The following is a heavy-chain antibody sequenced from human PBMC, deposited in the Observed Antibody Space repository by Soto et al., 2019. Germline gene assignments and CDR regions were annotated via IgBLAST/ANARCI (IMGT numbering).Heavy chain of an antibody. V-gene: IGHV3-13*01. CDR2: IGTAGDT. Sequence: GGSLRLSCAASGFTFSSYDMHWVRQATGKGLEWVSAIGTAGDTYYPGSVKGRFTISRENAKNSLYLQMNSLRAGDTAVYYCARGGWSGYPDYWGQGTLVTVSS. D-gene: IGHD3-3*01. CDR1: GFTFSSYD. J-gene: IGHJ4*02. CDR3: ARGGWSGYPDY.